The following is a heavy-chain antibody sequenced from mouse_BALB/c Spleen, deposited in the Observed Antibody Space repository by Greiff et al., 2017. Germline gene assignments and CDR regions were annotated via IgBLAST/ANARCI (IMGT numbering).Heavy chain of an antibody. D-gene: IGHD1-1*01. Sequence: QVQLKESGPGLVAPSQSLSITCTVSGFSLTSYGVHWVRQPPGKGLEWLGVIWAGGSTNYNSALMSRLSISKDNSKSQVFLKMNILQTDDTAMYYCARDGYYYGSSPWYFDYWGQGTTLTVSS. CDR3: ARDGYYYGSSPWYFDY. V-gene: IGHV2-9*02. J-gene: IGHJ2*01. CDR1: GFSLTSYG. CDR2: IWAGGST.